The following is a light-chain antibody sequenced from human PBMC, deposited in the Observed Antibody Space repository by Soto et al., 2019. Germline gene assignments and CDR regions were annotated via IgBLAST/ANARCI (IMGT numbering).Light chain of an antibody. CDR3: QQYNKWTFT. J-gene: IGKJ4*01. Sequence: IVMTQSPATLSVSPGERATLSCSASQSVGTHLAWYQQPPGQAPRLLISATSTRATGIPARFSGSGSGTEFTLTISSLQSEDFEFYYCQQYNKWTFTFGGGTKVEVK. V-gene: IGKV3-15*01. CDR1: QSVGTH. CDR2: ATS.